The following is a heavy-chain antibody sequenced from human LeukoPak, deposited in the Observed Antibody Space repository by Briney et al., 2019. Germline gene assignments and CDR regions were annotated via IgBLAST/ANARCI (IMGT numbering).Heavy chain of an antibody. J-gene: IGHJ4*02. V-gene: IGHV3-7*03. CDR3: VKDSPPRYSGSPPAY. Sequence: GGSLRLSCAASGFTFSSYWMSWVRQAPGKGLGWVANINKDGGEKYYVDSVKGRFTISRDNAKNSLYLQMNSLRADDTAVYYCVKDSPPRYSGSPPAYWGQGTLVTVSS. CDR1: GFTFSSYW. D-gene: IGHD1-26*01. CDR2: INKDGGEK.